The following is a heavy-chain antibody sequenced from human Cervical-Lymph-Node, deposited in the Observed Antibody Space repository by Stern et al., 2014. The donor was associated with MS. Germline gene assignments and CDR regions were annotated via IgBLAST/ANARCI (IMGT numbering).Heavy chain of an antibody. CDR1: GGTFSSYA. V-gene: IGHV1-69*01. Sequence: QVQLGQSGAEVKKPGSSVKLSCKASGGTFSSYAISWVRQAPGQGLEWMGGIIPLFGPANYAQKFQGRVTITADESTSTAYMELSSLRSEDTAVYYCARHLIAVAGNPHYYYYGMDVWGQGTTVTVSS. CDR3: ARHLIAVAGNPHYYYYGMDV. D-gene: IGHD6-19*01. J-gene: IGHJ6*02. CDR2: IIPLFGPA.